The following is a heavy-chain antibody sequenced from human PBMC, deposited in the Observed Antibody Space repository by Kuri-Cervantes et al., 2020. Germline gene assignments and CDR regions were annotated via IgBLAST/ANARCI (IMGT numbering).Heavy chain of an antibody. D-gene: IGHD2-8*02. CDR3: TREYCTGGVCYFFSDTFDP. CDR2: ISYDGSNK. V-gene: IGHV3-30-3*01. Sequence: GGSLRLSCAASGFTFSSYAMHCVRQAPGKGLEWVAVISYDGSNKYSADSVKGLFTISRDNSKNTLYLQRNSLKTEDTAVYYCTREYCTGGVCYFFSDTFDPWGQGTLVTVSS. CDR1: GFTFSSYA. J-gene: IGHJ5*02.